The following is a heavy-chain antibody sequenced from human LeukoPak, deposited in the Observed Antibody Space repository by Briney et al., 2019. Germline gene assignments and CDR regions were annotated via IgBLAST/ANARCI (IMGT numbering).Heavy chain of an antibody. D-gene: IGHD6-19*01. J-gene: IGHJ4*02. Sequence: GGSLRLSCAASGFTFSSYGMHWVRQAPGKGLEWVAVIWYDGSNKYYADSVEGRFTISRDNSKNTLYLQMNSLRAEDTAVYYCARDPSTIAVAGLDYWGRGTLVTVSS. CDR2: IWYDGSNK. V-gene: IGHV3-33*01. CDR1: GFTFSSYG. CDR3: ARDPSTIAVAGLDY.